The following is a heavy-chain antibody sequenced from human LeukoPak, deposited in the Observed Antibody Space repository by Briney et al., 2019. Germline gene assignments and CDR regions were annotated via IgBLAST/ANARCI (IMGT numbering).Heavy chain of an antibody. J-gene: IGHJ6*03. CDR2: INHSGST. V-gene: IGHV4-34*01. CDR3: ARVVVPAANYYYYYYMDV. D-gene: IGHD2-2*01. CDR1: GGSFSGYY. Sequence: SETLSLTCAVYGGSFSGYYWSWIRQLQGKGLERIGEINHSGSTNYNPSLKSRVTISVDTSKNQFSLKLSSVTAADTAVYYCARVVVPAANYYYYYYMDVWGKGTTVTVSS.